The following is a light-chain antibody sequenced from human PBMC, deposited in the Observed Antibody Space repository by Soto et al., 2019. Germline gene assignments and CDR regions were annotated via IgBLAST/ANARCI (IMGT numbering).Light chain of an antibody. J-gene: IGLJ1*01. V-gene: IGLV2-14*03. Sequence: QSVLTQPASVSGSPGQSITISCTGTSSDVGGYNYVSWYQQHPGKAPELMIYDVSNRPSGVPNRFSGSKSGNTASLTISGLQAEDEAEYYCSSYTSSSTLVYVFGTGTKLTVL. CDR1: SSDVGGYNY. CDR2: DVS. CDR3: SSYTSSSTLVYV.